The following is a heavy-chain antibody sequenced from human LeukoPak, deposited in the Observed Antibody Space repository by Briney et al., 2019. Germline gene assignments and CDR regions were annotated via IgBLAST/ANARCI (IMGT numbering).Heavy chain of an antibody. CDR3: ARHVGRTSKWAVIAASWFDP. CDR2: IYYSGST. Sequence: SETLSLTCTVSGGSISSYYWSWIRQPPGKGLEWIGYIYYSGSTNYNPSLKSRVTISVDTSKNQFSLKLSSVTAADTAVYYCARHVGRTSKWAVIAASWFDPWGQGTLVTVSS. V-gene: IGHV4-59*08. J-gene: IGHJ5*02. CDR1: GGSISSYY. D-gene: IGHD2-15*01.